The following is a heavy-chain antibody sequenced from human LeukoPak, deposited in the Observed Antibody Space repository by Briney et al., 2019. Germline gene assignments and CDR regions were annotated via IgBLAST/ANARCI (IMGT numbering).Heavy chain of an antibody. J-gene: IGHJ4*02. CDR3: ARDFASGWNFDY. CDR1: GYTFTAYY. CDR2: INPNSGGT. V-gene: IGHV1-2*04. D-gene: IGHD6-19*01. Sequence: ASVKVSCKASGYTFTAYYMHWVRQAPGQGLEWMGWINPNSGGTNYAQKFQGWVTMTGDTSISTAYMEVSRLRSNDTAVYYCARDFASGWNFDYWGQGTLVTVSP.